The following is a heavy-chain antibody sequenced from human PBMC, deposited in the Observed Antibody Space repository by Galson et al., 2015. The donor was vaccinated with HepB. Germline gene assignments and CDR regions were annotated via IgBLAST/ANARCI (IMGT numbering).Heavy chain of an antibody. J-gene: IGHJ6*02. Sequence: SVKVSCKASGGTFSSYAISWVRQAPGQGLEWMGGIIPIFGTANYAQKFQGRVTITADESTSTAYMELSSLRSEDTAVYYCASGIVPAAFYYYGMDVWGQGTTVTVSS. D-gene: IGHD2-2*01. CDR3: ASGIVPAAFYYYGMDV. CDR2: IIPIFGTA. V-gene: IGHV1-69*13. CDR1: GGTFSSYA.